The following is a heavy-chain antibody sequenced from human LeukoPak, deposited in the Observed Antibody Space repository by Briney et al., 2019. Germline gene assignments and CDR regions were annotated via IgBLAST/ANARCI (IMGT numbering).Heavy chain of an antibody. D-gene: IGHD3-3*01. CDR2: ISGSGGST. J-gene: IGHJ5*02. V-gene: IGHV3-23*01. CDR1: GFTFSNSA. Sequence: GGSLRLSCAASGFTFSNSAMSWVRQAPGKGLEWVSAISGSGGSTYYADSVKGRFTISRDNSKNTLYLQMNSLRAEDTAVYYCAKSARITIFGVVYNWFDPWGQGTLVTVSS. CDR3: AKSARITIFGVVYNWFDP.